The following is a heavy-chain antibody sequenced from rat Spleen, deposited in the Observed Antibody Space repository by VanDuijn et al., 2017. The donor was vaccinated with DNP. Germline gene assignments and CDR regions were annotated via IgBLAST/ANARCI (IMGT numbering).Heavy chain of an antibody. CDR3: TRENYYSSDY. V-gene: IGHV5-29*01. Sequence: EVQLVESGGDLVQPGRSLKLSCAASGFTFSKYGMAWVRQAPKKGLEWVASITNTGGSTYYPDSVKGRFTISRDNAKSTLYLQMNSLRSEDTATYYCTRENYYSSDYWGQGVMVTVSS. CDR1: GFTFSKYG. J-gene: IGHJ2*01. D-gene: IGHD1-1*01. CDR2: ITNTGGST.